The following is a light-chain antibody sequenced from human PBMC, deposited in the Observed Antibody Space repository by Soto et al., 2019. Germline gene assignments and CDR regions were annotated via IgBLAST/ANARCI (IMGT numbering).Light chain of an antibody. CDR3: QQYNNWPIT. Sequence: TQSPGTLSLSPWERSTLSFRASQSVSSSLAWYQQKPGQAPRLLIYGASTRATGLPARFSGSGSGTEFTLTISSLQSEDFAVYYCQQYNNWPITFGQGDTTGD. V-gene: IGKV3-15*01. CDR2: GAS. CDR1: QSVSSS. J-gene: IGKJ5*01.